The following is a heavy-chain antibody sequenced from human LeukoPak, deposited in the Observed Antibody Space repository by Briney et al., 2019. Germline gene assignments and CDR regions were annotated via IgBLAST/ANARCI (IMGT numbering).Heavy chain of an antibody. Sequence: GGSLRLSCAASGFTVSSNYMSWVRQAPGKGLEWVSVIYSGGSTYYADSVKGRFTISRDNSKNTLYLQMNSLRAEDTAVYYCARGPGQYCSSTSCHQAFDIWGQGTMVTVSS. D-gene: IGHD2-2*01. CDR3: ARGPGQYCSSTSCHQAFDI. J-gene: IGHJ3*02. V-gene: IGHV3-66*01. CDR2: IYSGGST. CDR1: GFTVSSNY.